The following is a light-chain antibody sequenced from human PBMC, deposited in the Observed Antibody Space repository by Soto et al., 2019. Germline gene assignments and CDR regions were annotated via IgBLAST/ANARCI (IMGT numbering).Light chain of an antibody. CDR1: SGHNVYS. J-gene: IGLJ2*01. CDR3: QTWVTGIRV. V-gene: IGLV4-69*01. Sequence: QPVLTQSPSASASLGASVKLTCTLSSGHNVYSVAWHQQQPGKGPRFLMKIDYTGSHTKGDGIPDRFSGSSSGSERYLSISSLQSEDEADYYCQTWVTGIRVFGGGTKLTVL. CDR2: IDYTGSH.